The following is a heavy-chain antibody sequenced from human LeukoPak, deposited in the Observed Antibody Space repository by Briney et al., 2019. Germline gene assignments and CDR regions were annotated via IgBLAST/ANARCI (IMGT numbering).Heavy chain of an antibody. CDR1: GFTVTSNY. J-gene: IGHJ4*02. CDR2: IYSGGST. Sequence: GGSLRLSCAASGFTVTSNYMNWVRQAPGKGLEWVSVIYSGGSTNYAGSVKGRFTISRDNSKNTLYLRMNSLRAEDTAVYYCIYGYTLDFWGQGTLVTVSS. D-gene: IGHD5-18*01. V-gene: IGHV3-53*01. CDR3: IYGYTLDF.